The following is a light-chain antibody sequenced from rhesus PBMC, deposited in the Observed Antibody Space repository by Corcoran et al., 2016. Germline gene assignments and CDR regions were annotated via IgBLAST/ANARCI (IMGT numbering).Light chain of an antibody. V-gene: IGKV1-38*01. CDR1: HGISSY. J-gene: IGKJ1*01. Sequence: DIQLTQSPSSLSASVGDRVTITCRASHGISSYVAWYQQKSGKAPKLLIYDASNLQSGVPSRFRGSGSGTEFTLTISSLQPDDFATYSCQRRNSYPPTIDQGAKVEIK. CDR2: DAS. CDR3: QRRNSYPPT.